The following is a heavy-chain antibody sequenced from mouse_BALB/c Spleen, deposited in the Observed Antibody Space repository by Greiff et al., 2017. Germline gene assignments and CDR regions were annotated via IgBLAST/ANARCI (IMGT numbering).Heavy chain of an antibody. J-gene: IGHJ4*01. V-gene: IGHV5-9-4*01. Sequence: EVNVVESGGGLVKPGGSLKLSCAASGFTFSSYAMSWVRQSPEKRLEWVAEISSGGSYTYYPDTVTGRFTISRDNAKNTLYLEMSSLRSEDTAMYYCARDEGSYAMDYWGQGTSVTVSS. CDR3: ARDEGSYAMDY. CDR2: ISSGGSYT. CDR1: GFTFSSYA.